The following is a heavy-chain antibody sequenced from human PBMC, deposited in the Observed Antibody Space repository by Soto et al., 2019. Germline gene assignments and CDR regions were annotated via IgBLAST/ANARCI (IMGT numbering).Heavy chain of an antibody. CDR1: GFAFSTYG. J-gene: IGHJ4*02. CDR3: ARGPSYSDSYFDH. D-gene: IGHD4-17*01. V-gene: IGHV3-33*01. Sequence: LRLSCAASGFAFSTYGIHWVRQAPGKGLEWVAVIWYDGSNKYYADSVKGRFTISRDNSKNTLYLQMNSLKADDTAVYYCARGPSYSDSYFDHWGQGTLVTVSS. CDR2: IWYDGSNK.